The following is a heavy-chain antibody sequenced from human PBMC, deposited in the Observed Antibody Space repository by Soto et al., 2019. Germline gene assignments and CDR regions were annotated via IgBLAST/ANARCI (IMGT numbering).Heavy chain of an antibody. CDR1: GYTFTSSD. V-gene: IGHV1-8*01. Sequence: QVQLVQSGAEVKKPGASVKVSCKASGYTFTSSDINWVRQATGQGLEWMGWMNPNSGNTGYAQKFQGRVTMTRNTSISTDYMELSSLRSEDTAVYYCARGPLVHEPRPGMDVWGQGTTVTVAS. D-gene: IGHD6-6*01. CDR3: ARGPLVHEPRPGMDV. CDR2: MNPNSGNT. J-gene: IGHJ6*02.